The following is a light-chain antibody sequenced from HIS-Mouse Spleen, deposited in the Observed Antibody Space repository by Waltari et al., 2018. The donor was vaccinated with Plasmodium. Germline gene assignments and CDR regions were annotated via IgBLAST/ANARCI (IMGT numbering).Light chain of an antibody. V-gene: IGKV1-39*01. Sequence: DIQMTPSPSSLSASVGDRVTITCRASQSISSYLNWYQQKPGKAPKPLFYAAASLQSGVRARFSGSGSRTDFTLTISSLQPEDFATYYCQQSHTFGQGTKLEIK. CDR1: QSISSY. CDR3: QQSHT. J-gene: IGKJ2*01. CDR2: AAA.